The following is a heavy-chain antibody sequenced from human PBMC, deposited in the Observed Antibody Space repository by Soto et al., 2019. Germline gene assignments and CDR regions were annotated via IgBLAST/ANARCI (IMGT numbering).Heavy chain of an antibody. Sequence: GASVKVSCKASGYTFTRSGISWVRQAPGQGLEWMGGIIPIFGTANYAQKFQGRVTITADESTSTAYMELSSLRSEDTAVYYCARALTGTTLVPYYYYYYGMDVWGQGTTVTVSS. J-gene: IGHJ6*02. V-gene: IGHV1-69*13. CDR2: IIPIFGTA. D-gene: IGHD1-7*01. CDR3: ARALTGTTLVPYYYYYYGMDV. CDR1: GYTFTRSG.